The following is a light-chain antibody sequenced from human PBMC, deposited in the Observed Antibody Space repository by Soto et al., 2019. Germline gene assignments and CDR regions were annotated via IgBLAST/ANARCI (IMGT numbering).Light chain of an antibody. V-gene: IGLV2-14*01. Sequence: QSALTQPASVSGSPGQSITISCTGTSSDVGGYNYVSWYQQHSGKAPKLMVFEVNNRPSGVSYRFSGSKSGNTASLTISGLQAEDEADYFCSSYSISTAYLFGTGTKVTVL. CDR2: EVN. CDR3: SSYSISTAYL. J-gene: IGLJ1*01. CDR1: SSDVGGYNY.